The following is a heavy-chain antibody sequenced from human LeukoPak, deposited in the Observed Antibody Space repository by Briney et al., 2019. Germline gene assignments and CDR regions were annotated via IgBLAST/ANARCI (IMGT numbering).Heavy chain of an antibody. CDR1: GFTFSDYY. V-gene: IGHV3-53*01. CDR3: ARGPAVRGVGAFDI. D-gene: IGHD3-10*01. CDR2: IYSGGST. J-gene: IGHJ3*02. Sequence: PGGSLRLSCAASGFTFSDYYMSWVRQAPGKGLEWVSVIYSGGSTYYADSVKGRFTISRDNSKNTLYLQMNSLRAEDTAVYYCARGPAVRGVGAFDIWGQGTMVTVSS.